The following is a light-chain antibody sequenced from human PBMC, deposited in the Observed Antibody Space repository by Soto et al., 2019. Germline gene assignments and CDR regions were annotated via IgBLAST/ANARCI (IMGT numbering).Light chain of an antibody. V-gene: IGKV1D-12*01. CDR2: TAS. J-gene: IGKJ3*01. Sequence: DIQMTQSPSSVSASVGDRVTVTCRASQDISVWLAWYQQKPGKAPKLLIDTASNLQTGVPSRFSGSGSGTDITLTINCLQLEDFATYYGHQANSFPRTLGPGTKVDIK. CDR3: HQANSFPRT. CDR1: QDISVW.